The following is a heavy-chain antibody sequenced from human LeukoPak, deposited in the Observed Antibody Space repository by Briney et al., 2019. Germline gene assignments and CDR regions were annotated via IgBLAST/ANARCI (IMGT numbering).Heavy chain of an antibody. Sequence: GGSLRLSCAASGFIFSSYAMSWVRQAPGKGLECVSVISSRDGSTYYADSVKGRFTISRDNSKNTLYLQVNSLRAEDTAVYYCAKGSTVTKLYFEYWGQGTLVTVSS. V-gene: IGHV3-23*01. CDR3: AKGSTVTKLYFEY. CDR2: ISSRDGST. CDR1: GFIFSSYA. J-gene: IGHJ4*02. D-gene: IGHD1-1*01.